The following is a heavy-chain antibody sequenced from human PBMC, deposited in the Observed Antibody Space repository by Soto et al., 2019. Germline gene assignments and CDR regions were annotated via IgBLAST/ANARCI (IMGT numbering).Heavy chain of an antibody. J-gene: IGHJ4*02. CDR1: GGSFSGYY. V-gene: IGHV4-34*01. D-gene: IGHD2-21*02. Sequence: SETLSLTCAGYGGSFSGYYWSWIRQPPGKGLEWIGEINHSGSTNYNPSLKSRVTISVDTSKNQFSLKLSSVTAADTAVHYCARGDSIVVVTAIKRPFDYWGQGTLVTVSS. CDR2: INHSGST. CDR3: ARGDSIVVVTAIKRPFDY.